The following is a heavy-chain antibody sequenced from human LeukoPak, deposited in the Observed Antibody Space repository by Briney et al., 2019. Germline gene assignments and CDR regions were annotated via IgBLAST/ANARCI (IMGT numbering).Heavy chain of an antibody. CDR2: ISGSGGST. V-gene: IGHV3-23*01. J-gene: IGHJ4*02. CDR3: AKDGTFSGYYGDY. CDR1: GFTFSSYA. Sequence: GGSLRLSCAASGFTFSSYAMSWVRQAPGKGLEWVSAISGSGGSTYYADSVKSRFTISRDNSKNTLYLQMNSLRAEDTAVYYCAKDGTFSGYYGDYWGQGTLVTVSS. D-gene: IGHD3-22*01.